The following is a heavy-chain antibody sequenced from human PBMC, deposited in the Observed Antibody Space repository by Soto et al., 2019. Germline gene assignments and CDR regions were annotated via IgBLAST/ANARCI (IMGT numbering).Heavy chain of an antibody. CDR3: AKGRWEGYGMDV. V-gene: IGHV3-23*01. Sequence: EVQLLESGGGLVQPGGSLRLSCAASGFTFNNYAMSWVRQAPGKGLEWVSTISSSGGSTYYADSVKGRFTISRDNSKNTLYLQMNSLRVEDTAVYYCAKGRWEGYGMDVWGQGTTVTVSS. J-gene: IGHJ6*02. CDR1: GFTFNNYA. CDR2: ISSSGGST. D-gene: IGHD1-26*01.